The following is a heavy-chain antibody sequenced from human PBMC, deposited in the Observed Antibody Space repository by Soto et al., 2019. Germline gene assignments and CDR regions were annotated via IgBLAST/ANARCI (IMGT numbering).Heavy chain of an antibody. D-gene: IGHD4-17*01. CDR2: IYYSGTT. Sequence: QVHLQESGPGLVKPSETLSLTCTVSGASIRSTYWSWIRQSPGKGLAWIGYIYYSGTTNYNPSIKNRVILSVDTSKNQLALNLTAVTDADTAVYYCANTPFSLTMGTVIHKFYSWGQGTLVTVS. CDR3: ANTPFSLTMGTVIHKFYS. V-gene: IGHV4-59*01. CDR1: GASIRSTY. J-gene: IGHJ4*02.